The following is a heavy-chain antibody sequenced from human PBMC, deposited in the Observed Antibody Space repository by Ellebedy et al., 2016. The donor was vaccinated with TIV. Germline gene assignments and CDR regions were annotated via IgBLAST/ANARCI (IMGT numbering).Heavy chain of an antibody. Sequence: GESLKISCAASGFAFNSYSVNWVRLAPGKGLHWLSYINTDSSTIDYTDSVKGRFTISRDNAKNSLYLQMNSLRAEDTAVYYCAKDRGDFAYGMDVWGQGTTVTVSS. CDR1: GFAFNSYS. CDR3: AKDRGDFAYGMDV. D-gene: IGHD3-10*01. CDR2: INTDSSTI. J-gene: IGHJ6*02. V-gene: IGHV3-48*04.